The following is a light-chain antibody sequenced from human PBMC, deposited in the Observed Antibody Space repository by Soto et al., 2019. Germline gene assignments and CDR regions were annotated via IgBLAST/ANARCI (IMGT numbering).Light chain of an antibody. CDR2: GGS. V-gene: IGKV3-20*01. CDR3: QQYSSSRT. Sequence: EVVLTQSPGTLSLSPGERATLSCRASQSVSSSFLAWSQQKPGQAPRLLIYGGSSRATGIPVRFSGSGSETDFTLTITRLEPEDFAVDYCQQYSSSRTFGQGTKVDIK. CDR1: QSVSSSF. J-gene: IGKJ1*01.